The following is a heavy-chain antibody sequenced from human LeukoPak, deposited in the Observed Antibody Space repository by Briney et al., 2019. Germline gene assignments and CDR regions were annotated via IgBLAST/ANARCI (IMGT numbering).Heavy chain of an antibody. CDR1: GFTFSSDA. CDR2: ISDTGGNP. V-gene: IGHV3-23*01. Sequence: GGSLRLSCAASGFTFSSDAMNWVRQAPGKGLEWVSGISDTGGNPYYADSVKGRFTISRDKSRNTLDLQMNSLRAEDTAVYYCAKGTMHDYWGQGTLVTVSA. D-gene: IGHD4/OR15-4a*01. CDR3: AKGTMHDY. J-gene: IGHJ4*02.